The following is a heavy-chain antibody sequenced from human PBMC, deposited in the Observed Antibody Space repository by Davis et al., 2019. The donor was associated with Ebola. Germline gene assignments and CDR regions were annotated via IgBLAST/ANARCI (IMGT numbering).Heavy chain of an antibody. CDR3: ARGRLLEWPPTFYGLDV. CDR2: IYNTAST. CDR1: GGSISSYY. D-gene: IGHD3-3*01. V-gene: IGHV4-59*01. J-gene: IGHJ6*04. Sequence: ESLRLSCTVSGGSISSYYWSWIRQAPGKGLEWIAFIYNTASTNQNPSLQSRVTISIDTPNKQIPMRLSSVTAADTAVYYCARGRLLEWPPTFYGLDVWGKGTAVTVSS.